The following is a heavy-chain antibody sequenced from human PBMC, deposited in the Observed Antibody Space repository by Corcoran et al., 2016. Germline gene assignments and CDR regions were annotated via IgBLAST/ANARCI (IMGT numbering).Heavy chain of an antibody. CDR1: GFTFSSYG. D-gene: IGHD2-2*01. Sequence: QVQLVESGGGVVQPGRSLSLSCAASGFTFSSYGMHWVRQAPGKGLEWVAVISYDGSNKYYADSVKGRFTISRDNSKNTLYLQMNSLRAEDTAVYYCAGEVGSFDIWGQGTMVTVSS. CDR2: ISYDGSNK. V-gene: IGHV3-30*03. J-gene: IGHJ3*02. CDR3: AGEVGSFDI.